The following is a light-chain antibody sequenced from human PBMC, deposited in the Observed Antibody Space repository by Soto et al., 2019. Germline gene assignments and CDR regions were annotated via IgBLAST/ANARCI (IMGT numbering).Light chain of an antibody. CDR2: EGS. V-gene: IGLV2-23*01. Sequence: QSALTQPASVSGSPGQSITISCTGTSSDVGSYNLVSWYQQHPGKAPKLMIYEGSKRPSGVSNRFSGSKSGNTASLPISGLQAEDVADYYCCSYAGSRVFGGGTKLTVL. CDR1: SSDVGSYNL. J-gene: IGLJ3*02. CDR3: CSYAGSRV.